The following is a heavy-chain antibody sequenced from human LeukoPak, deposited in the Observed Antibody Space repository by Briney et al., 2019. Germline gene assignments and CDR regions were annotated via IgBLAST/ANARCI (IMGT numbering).Heavy chain of an antibody. D-gene: IGHD2-2*01. CDR2: IIPIFGTA. CDR1: GGTFSSYA. V-gene: IGHV1-69*05. J-gene: IGHJ1*01. Sequence: ASVKVSCKASGGTFSSYAISWVRQAPGQGLELMGGIIPIFGTASYAQKFQGRVTITTDESTSTAYMELSSLRSEDTAVYYCASKAGVPAAVRTAEYFQHWGQGTLVTVSS. CDR3: ASKAGVPAAVRTAEYFQH.